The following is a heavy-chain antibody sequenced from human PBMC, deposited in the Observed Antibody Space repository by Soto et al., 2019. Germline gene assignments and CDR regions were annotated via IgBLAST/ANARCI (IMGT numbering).Heavy chain of an antibody. CDR1: VFTFSSYS. J-gene: IGHJ4*02. V-gene: IGHV3-21*01. CDR2: ISSSSSYI. Sequence: GSLRLSCSASVFTFSSYSMNWVRQAPGKGLEWVSSISSSSSYIYYADSVKGRFTISRDNAKNSLYLQMNSLRAEDTAVYYCARDQGDGYKLFDYWGQGTLVTFSS. CDR3: ARDQGDGYKLFDY. D-gene: IGHD1-1*01.